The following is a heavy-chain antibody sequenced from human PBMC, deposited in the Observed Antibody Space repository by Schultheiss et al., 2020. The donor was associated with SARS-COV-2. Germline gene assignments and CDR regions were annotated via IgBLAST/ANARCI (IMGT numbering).Heavy chain of an antibody. V-gene: IGHV3-23*01. CDR1: GFTFSSYA. Sequence: GGSLRLSCAASGFTFSSYAMSWVRQAPGKGLEWVSAISGSGGSTYYADSVKGRFTISRDNSKNTLYLQMNSLRAEDTAVYYCAKGSRARLGPGYYFDYWGQGTLVTVSS. J-gene: IGHJ4*02. D-gene: IGHD6-6*01. CDR2: ISGSGGST. CDR3: AKGSRARLGPGYYFDY.